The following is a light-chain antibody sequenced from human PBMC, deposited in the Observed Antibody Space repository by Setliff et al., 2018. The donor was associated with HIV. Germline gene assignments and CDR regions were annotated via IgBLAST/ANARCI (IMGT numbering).Light chain of an antibody. CDR2: EVT. V-gene: IGLV2-14*01. J-gene: IGLJ2*01. CDR3: SSDRNSNSLL. CDR1: SSDVGAHNY. Sequence: QSVLTQPASVSGSPGQSITIFCTGTSSDVGAHNYVSWYQQPPGTAPKLMIYEVTHRPSGVSNRFSGSRSGNTASLTISGLQAEDEADYYCSSDRNSNSLLFGGGTKVTV.